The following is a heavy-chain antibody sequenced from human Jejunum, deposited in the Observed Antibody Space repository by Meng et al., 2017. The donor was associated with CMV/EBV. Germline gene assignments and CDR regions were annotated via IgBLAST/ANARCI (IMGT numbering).Heavy chain of an antibody. CDR2: TYYRSKSNN. V-gene: IGHV6-1*01. CDR3: ARDPRWSSPIMMDC. D-gene: IGHD3-16*01. J-gene: IGHJ4*02. Sequence: DGVYSTSVAWNWLRQSPSRGLEWLRRTYYRSKSNNDYTVSVKSRITISPDTSKNQFSLQLSSVAPEDTAVYYCARDPRWSSPIMMDCWGQGTLVTVSS. CDR1: DGVYSTSVA.